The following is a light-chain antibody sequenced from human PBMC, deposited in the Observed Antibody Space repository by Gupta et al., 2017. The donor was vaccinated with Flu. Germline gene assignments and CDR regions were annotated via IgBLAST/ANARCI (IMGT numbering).Light chain of an antibody. CDR3: QEGDSMSDHCV. V-gene: IGLV3-21*03. J-gene: IGLJ1*01. CDR2: DDS. Sequence: SSVLTPPPSVSVAPGKTARLACGGDNLGDKGVHWYQQKPGQAPVLVVYDDSDRPSGIPERFSGSKCGNSATLTITRVEDGDEDDYYCQEGDSMSDHCVFGRGTKVTVL. CDR1: NLGDKG.